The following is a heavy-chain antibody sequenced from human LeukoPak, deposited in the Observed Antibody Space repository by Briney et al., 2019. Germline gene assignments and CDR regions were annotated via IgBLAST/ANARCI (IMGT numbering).Heavy chain of an antibody. CDR1: GYTFNRYG. J-gene: IGHJ4*02. D-gene: IGHD1-26*01. CDR3: ARAGRGTYYYFDY. CDR2: ISGSNGST. V-gene: IGHV1-18*01. Sequence: ASVKVSCKTSGYTFNRYGVAWVRQAPGQGLEWVGWISGSNGSTNYAQKLQGRVTMTTDTATSTAYMELRSLTSDDTAMYYCARAGRGTYYYFDYWGQGTLVTVSS.